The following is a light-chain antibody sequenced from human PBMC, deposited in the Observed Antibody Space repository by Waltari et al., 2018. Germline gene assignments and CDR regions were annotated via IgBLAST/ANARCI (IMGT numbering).Light chain of an antibody. V-gene: IGLV2-14*01. CDR2: EVT. Sequence: QSALTQPASVSGSPGQSVTISCTGTSSDVGGYNYVSWYQQHPGNAPNLRIYEVTHRPSGVSNRFSGSKSGTPAPLTIFGLQAEDEADDCCSSYTSSTYPVVFGGGTKLTVL. CDR1: SSDVGGYNY. CDR3: SSYTSSTYPVV. J-gene: IGLJ2*01.